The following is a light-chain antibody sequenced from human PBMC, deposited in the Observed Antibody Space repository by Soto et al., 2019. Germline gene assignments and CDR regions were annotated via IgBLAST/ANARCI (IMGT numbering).Light chain of an antibody. CDR3: QHYNIWPPWT. CDR2: GAS. J-gene: IGKJ1*01. CDR1: QCAISN. V-gene: IGKV3-15*01. Sequence: EIVMTQSPDNLSVSPGERAALSCMARQCAISNLACYQQKPGQAPRLLIYGASTRATGISARFSGSGYGKELTLPVSSLQSEDFAVYYCQHYNIWPPWTFGQGTKVEI.